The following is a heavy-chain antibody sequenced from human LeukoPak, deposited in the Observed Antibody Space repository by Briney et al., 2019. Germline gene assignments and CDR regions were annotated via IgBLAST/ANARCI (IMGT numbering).Heavy chain of an antibody. CDR1: GGTFSGYA. D-gene: IGHD6-19*01. CDR3: ARDRGIAVAGTGTGMDV. J-gene: IGHJ6*02. CDR2: IIPILGIA. V-gene: IGHV1-69*04. Sequence: ASVKVSCKASGGTFSGYAISWVRQAPGQGLEWMGRIIPILGIANYAQKFQGRVTITADKSTSTAYMELSSLRSEDTAVYYCARDRGIAVAGTGTGMDVWGQGTTVTVSS.